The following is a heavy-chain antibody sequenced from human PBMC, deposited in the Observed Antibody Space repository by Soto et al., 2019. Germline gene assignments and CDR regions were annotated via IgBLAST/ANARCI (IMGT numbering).Heavy chain of an antibody. CDR1: GVTFSRYS. J-gene: IGHJ4*02. Sequence: XGSLRLSCGASGVTFSRYSKDWVRQAPGKGLEWVSSISSTTNYIYYADSMKGRFTVSRDNAKNSVYLDMNSLSAEDTAVYYCARESEDLTSNFDYWGQGTLVTVSS. CDR2: ISSTTNYI. CDR3: ARESEDLTSNFDY. V-gene: IGHV3-21*01.